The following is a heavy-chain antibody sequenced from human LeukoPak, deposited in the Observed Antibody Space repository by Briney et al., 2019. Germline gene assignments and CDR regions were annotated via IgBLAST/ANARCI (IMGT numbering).Heavy chain of an antibody. CDR3: ARAYSSSWLSAFDI. V-gene: IGHV4-4*09. CDR2: IDTSGST. J-gene: IGHJ3*02. CDR1: SGSISNYY. Sequence: SETLSLTCTVSSGSISNYYWSWIRQPPGKGLEWIGYIDTSGSTNHNPSLKSQVTISSDTSKNQFSLKLSSVTAADTAVYYCARAYSSSWLSAFDIWGQGTMVTVSS. D-gene: IGHD6-13*01.